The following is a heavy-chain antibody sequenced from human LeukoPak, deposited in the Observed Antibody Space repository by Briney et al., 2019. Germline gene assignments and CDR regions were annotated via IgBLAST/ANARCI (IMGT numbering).Heavy chain of an antibody. CDR1: GYTFTGYY. Sequence: ASVKVSCKASGYTFTGYYMHWVRQAPGQGLEWMGWINPNSGGTNSAQKFQGRVTMTRDTSIHTVCLELRRLSSDDAAVYFCARALRLANDALDIWGQGTMVTVSS. CDR2: INPNSGGT. CDR3: ARALRLANDALDI. V-gene: IGHV1-2*02. J-gene: IGHJ3*02.